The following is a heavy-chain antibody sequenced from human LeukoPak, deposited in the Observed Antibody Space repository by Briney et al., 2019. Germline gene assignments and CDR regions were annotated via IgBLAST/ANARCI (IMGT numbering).Heavy chain of an antibody. Sequence: GGSLRLSCAASGFTVSSNYMSWVRQAPGKGLEWVSVIYSGGSTYYADSVKGRFTISRDNSKNTLYLQMNSLRAEDTAVYYCARDSSGFYFQHWGQGTLVTVCS. CDR3: ARDSSGFYFQH. V-gene: IGHV3-66*02. CDR2: IYSGGST. D-gene: IGHD3-22*01. CDR1: GFTVSSNY. J-gene: IGHJ1*01.